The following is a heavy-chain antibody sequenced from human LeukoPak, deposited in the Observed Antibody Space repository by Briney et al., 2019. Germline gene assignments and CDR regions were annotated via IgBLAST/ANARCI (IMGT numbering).Heavy chain of an antibody. CDR3: AKDIGYSYGYGMDV. CDR1: GFTFSSYG. D-gene: IGHD5-18*01. CDR2: ISYDGSNK. V-gene: IGHV3-30*18. J-gene: IGHJ6*02. Sequence: GGSLRLSCAASGFTFSSYGMRWVRQAPGKGLEWVAVISYDGSNKYYADSVKGRFTISRDNSKNTLYLQMNSLRAEDTAVYYCAKDIGYSYGYGMDVWGQGTTVTVSS.